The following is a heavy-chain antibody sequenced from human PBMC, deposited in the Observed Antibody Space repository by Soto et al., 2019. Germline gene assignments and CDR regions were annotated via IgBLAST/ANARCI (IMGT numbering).Heavy chain of an antibody. CDR2: IIPIFGPA. D-gene: IGHD1-26*01. V-gene: IGHV1-69*12. J-gene: IGHJ4*02. CDR1: GGTFSSYA. Sequence: VQLVQSGAEVKKPGSSVKVSCKASGGTFSSYAISWVRQAPGQGLEWMGGIIPIFGPANYAQKFQGRVTSTADESTSTAYMELSSLRSEDTAVYYCARERVKELLQCDYWGQGTLVTVSS. CDR3: ARERVKELLQCDY.